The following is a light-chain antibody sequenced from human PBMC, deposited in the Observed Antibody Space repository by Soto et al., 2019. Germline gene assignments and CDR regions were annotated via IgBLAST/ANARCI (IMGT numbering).Light chain of an antibody. CDR2: DAS. J-gene: IGKJ1*01. Sequence: DIQMTQSPSTLSASVGDRVTITCRASQSISSWLAWRQQKPGKAPKVLIYDASSLESGVPSRFSGSGSGTEFTLTISSLQPDDLATYYCQHYSTYSWTFGQGTKVDIK. V-gene: IGKV1-5*01. CDR3: QHYSTYSWT. CDR1: QSISSW.